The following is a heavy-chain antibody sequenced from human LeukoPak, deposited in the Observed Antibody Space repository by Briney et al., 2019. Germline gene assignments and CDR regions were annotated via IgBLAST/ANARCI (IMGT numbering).Heavy chain of an antibody. J-gene: IGHJ4*02. CDR1: GGSISSYY. V-gene: IGHV4-59*01. Sequence: SETLSLTCTLSGGSISSYYWSWIRQPPGKGLEWIGYIYYSGNTNYNPSLKSRVTISVDTSKNQFSLKLSSVTAADTAVYYCARTSSGWYGYYFDYWGQGTLVTVSS. D-gene: IGHD6-19*01. CDR3: ARTSSGWYGYYFDY. CDR2: IYYSGNT.